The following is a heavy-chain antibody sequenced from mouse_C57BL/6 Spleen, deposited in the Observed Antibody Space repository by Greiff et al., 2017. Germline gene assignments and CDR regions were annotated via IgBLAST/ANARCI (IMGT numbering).Heavy chain of an antibody. CDR3: ARKNLADDYFAY. CDR2: IYPGSGST. D-gene: IGHD2-4*01. CDR1: GYTFTSYW. Sequence: QVQLQQPGAELVKPGASVKMSCKASGYTFTSYWITWVKQRPGQGLEWIGDIYPGSGSTNYNEKFKSKATLTVDTSSSTAYMQLSSLTSEDSAVYYCARKNLADDYFAYWGQGTLVTVSA. J-gene: IGHJ3*01. V-gene: IGHV1-55*01.